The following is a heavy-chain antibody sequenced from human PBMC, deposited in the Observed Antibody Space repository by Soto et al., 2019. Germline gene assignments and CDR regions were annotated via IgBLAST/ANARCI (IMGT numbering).Heavy chain of an antibody. D-gene: IGHD2-2*01. CDR2: IYTGGNT. CDR1: GFTVSSNY. CDR3: AREVPAVRGYFDY. Sequence: GGSLRLSCAASGFTVSSNYMSWVRQAPGKGPEWVSIIYTGGNTYYADSVKGGFTMSKDNSKNTVYLQMNSLGVEDTAVYYCAREVPAVRGYFDYWGQGTLVTVSS. V-gene: IGHV3-66*01. J-gene: IGHJ4*02.